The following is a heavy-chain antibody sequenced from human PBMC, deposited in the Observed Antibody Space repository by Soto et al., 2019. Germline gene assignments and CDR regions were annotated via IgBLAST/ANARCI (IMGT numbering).Heavy chain of an antibody. CDR1: GFTFTNYG. V-gene: IGHV3-33*01. J-gene: IGHJ4*02. Sequence: QVQLVESGGGVVQPGRSLRLSCAASGFTFTNYGMHWVRQAPGKGLEWVAVIWYDGSNRFYADSVKGRFTISKDNSQNMLYLQMHSLRPEDMAVYYCTRDPYGGSRYYFDSWGQGTLVTVSS. CDR2: IWYDGSNR. D-gene: IGHD1-26*01. CDR3: TRDPYGGSRYYFDS.